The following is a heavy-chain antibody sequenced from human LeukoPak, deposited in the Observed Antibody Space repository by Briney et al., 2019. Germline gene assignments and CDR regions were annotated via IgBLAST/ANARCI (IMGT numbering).Heavy chain of an antibody. CDR2: IKQDGREK. V-gene: IGHV3-7*01. D-gene: IGHD1-26*01. J-gene: IGHJ6*03. Sequence: GGSLRLSCAASGFTFSSFWMRWVRQAPGKGLEWVANIKQDGREKYHVDSVKGRFTMSRDNAKNSMYLQMESPSAQATAVCCCARCKWEYYYYYMDFWGKGTAVTVSS. CDR1: GFTFSSFW. CDR3: ARCKWEYYYYYMDF.